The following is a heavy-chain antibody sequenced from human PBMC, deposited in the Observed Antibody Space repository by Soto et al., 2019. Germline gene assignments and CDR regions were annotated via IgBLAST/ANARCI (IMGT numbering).Heavy chain of an antibody. CDR1: GYTLTSYD. Sequence: ASVKVSCQASGYTLTSYDINWVRQATGHGLEWMGWMNPNSGNTGYAQKFQGRVTMTRNTSISTAYMELSRLRSDDTAVYYCASGGGDYGDYDYYGMDVWGQGTTVTV. CDR3: ASGGGDYGDYDYYGMDV. J-gene: IGHJ6*02. CDR2: MNPNSGNT. D-gene: IGHD4-17*01. V-gene: IGHV1-8*01.